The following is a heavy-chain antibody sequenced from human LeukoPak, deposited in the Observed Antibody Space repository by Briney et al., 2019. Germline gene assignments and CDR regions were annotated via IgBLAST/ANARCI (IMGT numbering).Heavy chain of an antibody. J-gene: IGHJ4*02. Sequence: GGSLRLSCAASGFTFSSYGMHWVRQAPGKGLEWVAVIWYDGSNKYYADSVKGRFTISRDNSKNTVYLQMNSLRAEDTAVYYCARDTDGGSAIDYWGQGTLVTVSS. D-gene: IGHD1-26*01. CDR1: GFTFSSYG. V-gene: IGHV3-33*01. CDR3: ARDTDGGSAIDY. CDR2: IWYDGSNK.